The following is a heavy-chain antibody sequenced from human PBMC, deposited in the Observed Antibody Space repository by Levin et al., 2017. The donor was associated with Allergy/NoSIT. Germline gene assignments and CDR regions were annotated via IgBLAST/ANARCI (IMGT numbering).Heavy chain of an antibody. CDR1: GFTFSSYS. Sequence: GGSLRLSCAASGFTFSSYSMNWVRQAPGKGLEWVSSISSSSSYIYYADSVKGRFTISRDNAKNSLYLQMNSLRAEDTAVYYCARVRYYDSSGYYYGLRGTIDYWGQGTLVTVSS. CDR3: ARVRYYDSSGYYYGLRGTIDY. CDR2: ISSSSSYI. V-gene: IGHV3-21*01. D-gene: IGHD3-22*01. J-gene: IGHJ4*02.